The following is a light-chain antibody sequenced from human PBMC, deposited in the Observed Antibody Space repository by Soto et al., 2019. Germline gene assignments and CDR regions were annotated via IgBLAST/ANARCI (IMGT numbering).Light chain of an antibody. CDR1: QSINNY. V-gene: IGKV3-11*01. CDR3: QQRSNWPPVIT. CDR2: DAS. J-gene: IGKJ5*01. Sequence: EIVLTHSPATLSLSPGERATLSCRASQSINNYLAWYQQKPGQAPRLLVYDASNRATGIPARFSGSGSGTDFTLTLSSLEPEDFAVYYCQQRSNWPPVITFGQGTRLEIK.